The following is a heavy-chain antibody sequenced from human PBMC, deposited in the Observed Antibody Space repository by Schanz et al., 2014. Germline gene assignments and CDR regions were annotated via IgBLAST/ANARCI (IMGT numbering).Heavy chain of an antibody. CDR2: ISGTTTYT. D-gene: IGHD6-13*01. CDR1: GFTLSSYW. J-gene: IGHJ4*01. V-gene: IGHV3-21*05. Sequence: EVKLVESGGGAVRPGGSLRLSCAASGFTLSSYWMHWVRQVPGKGLEWVSYISGTTTYTNYADSVKGRFTISRDNAKNSLYLQMNSLRAEDTAVYYCAREQIMAAAGLVDYWGHGTLVTVSS. CDR3: AREQIMAAAGLVDY.